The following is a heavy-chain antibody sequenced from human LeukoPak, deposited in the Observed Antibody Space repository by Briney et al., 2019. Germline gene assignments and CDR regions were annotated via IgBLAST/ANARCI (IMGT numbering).Heavy chain of an antibody. Sequence: SETLSLTCTVSGGSISSSSYYWGWIRQPPGKGLEWIGTIYYSGSTNYNPSLKSRVTISVDKSKNQFSLKLSSVTAADTAVYYCARDQVYGDLASDAFDIWGQGTMVTVSS. CDR1: GGSISSSSYY. J-gene: IGHJ3*02. CDR3: ARDQVYGDLASDAFDI. CDR2: IYYSGST. D-gene: IGHD4-17*01. V-gene: IGHV4-39*07.